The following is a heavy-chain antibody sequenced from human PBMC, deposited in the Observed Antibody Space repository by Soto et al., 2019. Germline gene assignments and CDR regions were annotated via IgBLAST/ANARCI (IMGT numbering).Heavy chain of an antibody. V-gene: IGHV3-23*01. CDR2: ISGSGGST. D-gene: IGHD6-19*01. CDR3: AKTIAVAGKMKEFDY. Sequence: GGYLRLSCAASGFTFSSYAMSWVRQAPGKGLEWVSAISGSGGSTYYADSVKGRFTISRDNSKNTLYLQMNSLRAEDTAVYYCAKTIAVAGKMKEFDYWGQGTLVTVSS. CDR1: GFTFSSYA. J-gene: IGHJ4*02.